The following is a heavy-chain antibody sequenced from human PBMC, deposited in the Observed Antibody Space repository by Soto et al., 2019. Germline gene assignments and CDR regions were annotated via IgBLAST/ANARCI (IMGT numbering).Heavy chain of an antibody. V-gene: IGHV4-31*03. CDR3: ARDRLTYGSGSYYNPYCYYGMDV. J-gene: IGHJ6*02. D-gene: IGHD3-10*01. Sequence: TSETLFPPCPFPGGPTSRGGYLLGLNRQHPGKGLEWIGYIYYSGSTYYNPSLKSRVTISVDTSKNQFSLKLSSVTAADTAVYYCARDRLTYGSGSYYNPYCYYGMDVWGQGTTVTVS. CDR2: IYYSGST. CDR1: GGPTSRGGYL.